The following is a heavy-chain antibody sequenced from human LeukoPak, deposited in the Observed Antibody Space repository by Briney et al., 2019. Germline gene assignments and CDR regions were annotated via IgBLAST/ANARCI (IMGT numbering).Heavy chain of an antibody. CDR3: ARGRFAIEMATINAFDI. V-gene: IGHV1-69*01. J-gene: IGHJ3*02. CDR2: IIPIFGTA. D-gene: IGHD5-24*01. CDR1: GGTFSSYA. Sequence: GSSVKVSCKASGGTFSSYAISWVRQAPGQGLEWMGGIIPIFGTANYAQKFQGRVTITADESTSTAYMELSSLRSEDTAVYYCARGRFAIEMATINAFDIWGQGTMVTVSS.